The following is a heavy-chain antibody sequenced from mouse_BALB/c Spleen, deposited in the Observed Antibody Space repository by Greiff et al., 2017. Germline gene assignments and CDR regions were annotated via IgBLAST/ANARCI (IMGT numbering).Heavy chain of an antibody. Sequence: QVQLKQPGAELVKPGTSVKLSCKASGYNFTSYWINWVKLRPGQGLEWIGDIYPGSGSTNYNEKFKSKATLTVDTSSSTAYMQLSSLASEDSALYYCAQIYYDYEDYYAMDYWGQGTSVTVSS. CDR1: GYNFTSYW. V-gene: IGHV1-55*01. D-gene: IGHD2-4*01. CDR2: IYPGSGST. CDR3: AQIYYDYEDYYAMDY. J-gene: IGHJ4*01.